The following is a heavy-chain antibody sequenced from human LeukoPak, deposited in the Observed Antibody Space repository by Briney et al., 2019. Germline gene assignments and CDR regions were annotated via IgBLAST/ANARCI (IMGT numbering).Heavy chain of an antibody. CDR3: AKAPVAPKYYFDY. J-gene: IGHJ4*02. CDR2: ISGSGGST. D-gene: IGHD6-19*01. CDR1: GFTFSSYA. Sequence: GASLRLSCAASGFTFSSYAMSWVRQAPGKGLEWVSAISGSGGSTYYADSVKGRFTISRDNSKNTLYLQMNSLRAEDTAVYSCAKAPVAPKYYFDYWGQGTLVTVSS. V-gene: IGHV3-23*01.